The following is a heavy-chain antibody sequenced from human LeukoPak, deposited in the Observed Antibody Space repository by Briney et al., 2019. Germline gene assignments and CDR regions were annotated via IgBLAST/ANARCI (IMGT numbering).Heavy chain of an antibody. Sequence: PGGSLKLSCTASGFTFSTYWMSWVRQTPEKGLEWVANIKEDGSEEVHVDSVKGRFTISRDNAKSSLYLQMNSLRTEDTAVYYCARDPYSRCWSYGMDVWGQGTTVTASS. V-gene: IGHV3-7*05. J-gene: IGHJ6*02. D-gene: IGHD6-13*01. CDR2: IKEDGSEE. CDR1: GFTFSTYW. CDR3: ARDPYSRCWSYGMDV.